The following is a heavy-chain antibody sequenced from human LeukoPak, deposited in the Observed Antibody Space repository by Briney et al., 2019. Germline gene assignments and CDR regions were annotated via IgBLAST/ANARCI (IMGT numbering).Heavy chain of an antibody. D-gene: IGHD6-19*01. Sequence: SQTLSLTCTVSGGSISSGSYYWSWIRQPAGKGLEWIGRIYTSGSTNYNPSLKSRVTISVDTSKNQFSLKLSSVTAADTVVYYCAAGYSSTLLPWGQGTLVTVSS. J-gene: IGHJ5*02. CDR1: GGSISSGSYY. CDR3: AAGYSSTLLP. CDR2: IYTSGST. V-gene: IGHV4-61*02.